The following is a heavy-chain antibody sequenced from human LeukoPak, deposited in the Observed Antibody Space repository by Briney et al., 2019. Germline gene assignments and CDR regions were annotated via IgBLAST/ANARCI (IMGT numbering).Heavy chain of an antibody. J-gene: IGHJ4*02. CDR2: ISGSGGST. V-gene: IGHV3-23*01. CDR1: GFTFSSYA. CDR3: AKVGLYGSGSYDY. D-gene: IGHD3-10*01. Sequence: AGGPLRLSCAASGFTFSSYAMSWVRQAPGKGLEWVSAISGSGGSTYYADSVKGRFTISRDNSKNTLYLQMNSLRAEDTAVYYCAKVGLYGSGSYDYWGQGTLVTVSS.